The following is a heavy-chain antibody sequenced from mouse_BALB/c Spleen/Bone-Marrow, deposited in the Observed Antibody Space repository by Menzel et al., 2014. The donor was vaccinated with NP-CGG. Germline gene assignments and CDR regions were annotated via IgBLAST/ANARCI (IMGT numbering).Heavy chain of an antibody. Sequence: EVKLVESGPELVKPGASMKISCKASGYSFTGYTMNWVKQSHGKNLEWIGLINPYNDVTIYNQKFKGKATLTVDKSSSTAYMELLSLTSEDSAVYYCATLYDSYAMDYWGQGTSVTASS. V-gene: IGHV1-18*01. CDR2: INPYNDVT. CDR1: GYSFTGYT. CDR3: ATLYDSYAMDY. J-gene: IGHJ4*01. D-gene: IGHD1-1*01.